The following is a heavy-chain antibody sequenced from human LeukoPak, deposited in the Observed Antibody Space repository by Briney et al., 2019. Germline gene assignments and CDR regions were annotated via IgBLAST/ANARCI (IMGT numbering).Heavy chain of an antibody. CDR1: GGSISSGGYY. J-gene: IGHJ4*02. Sequence: SETLSLTCTVSGGSISSGGYYSSWIRQHPGKGLEWIGYIYYSGSTYYNPSLKSRVTISVDTSKNQFSLKLSSVTAADTAVYYCARLYFDSTYYFDYWGQGTLVTVSS. CDR2: IYYSGST. V-gene: IGHV4-31*03. CDR3: ARLYFDSTYYFDY. D-gene: IGHD3-9*01.